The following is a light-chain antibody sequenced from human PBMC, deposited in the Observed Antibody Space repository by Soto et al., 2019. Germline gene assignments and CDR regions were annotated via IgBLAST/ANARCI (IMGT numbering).Light chain of an antibody. CDR3: SSYTSSSTPV. Sequence: GASSDVGGYNYVSWYQQHPGKAPKLMIYEVSNRPSGVSNRFSGSKSGNTASLTISGLQAEDEADYYCSSYTSSSTPVFGTGTKVTVL. J-gene: IGLJ1*01. V-gene: IGLV2-14*01. CDR2: EVS. CDR1: SSDVGGYNY.